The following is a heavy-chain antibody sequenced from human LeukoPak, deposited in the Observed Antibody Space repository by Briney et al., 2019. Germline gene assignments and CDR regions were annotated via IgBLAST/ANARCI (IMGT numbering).Heavy chain of an antibody. J-gene: IGHJ5*02. D-gene: IGHD6-13*01. CDR1: GFTFSNYA. V-gene: IGHV3-23*01. Sequence: GGSLRLSCAASGFTFSNYAMTWVRQAPGKGLEWVSILSGSGGATYYADSVKGRFTISGDNSENTLFLQMNNLGAEDTAVYYCARDSFFVGSSSFQYNWFDPWGQGTLVTVSS. CDR3: ARDSFFVGSSSFQYNWFDP. CDR2: LSGSGGAT.